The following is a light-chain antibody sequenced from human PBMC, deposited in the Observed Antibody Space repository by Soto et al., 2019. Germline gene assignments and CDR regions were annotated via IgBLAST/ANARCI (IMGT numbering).Light chain of an antibody. V-gene: IGKV1-5*03. Sequence: DVQMTQSPSTLSASVGDRVTITCRASQGISNRLAWYQQKPGKAPKLLIYQASSLKSGVPSRFGGSGSGTESTLTITSLQPDDFATYYCQQYNSHWTFGQGTKVDIK. CDR2: QAS. CDR1: QGISNR. CDR3: QQYNSHWT. J-gene: IGKJ1*01.